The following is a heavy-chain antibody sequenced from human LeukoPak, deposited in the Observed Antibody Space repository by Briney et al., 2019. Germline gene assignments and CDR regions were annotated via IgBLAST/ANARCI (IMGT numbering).Heavy chain of an antibody. CDR2: IKEDGSEK. Sequence: GGSLRLSCAAAGFTFNKYWMSWVRQATGKGLECVAKIKEDGSEKHYVDSVKGRFTISRDNAKNTLYLQMNSLRAEDTAVYYCARVAARLGAFDIWGQGTMVTVSS. D-gene: IGHD2-15*01. CDR1: GFTFNKYW. V-gene: IGHV3-7*01. J-gene: IGHJ3*02. CDR3: ARVAARLGAFDI.